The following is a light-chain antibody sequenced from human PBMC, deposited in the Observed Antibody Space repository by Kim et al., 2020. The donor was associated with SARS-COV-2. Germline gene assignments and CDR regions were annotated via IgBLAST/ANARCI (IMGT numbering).Light chain of an antibody. CDR2: QDT. J-gene: IGLJ2*01. CDR1: KLGDKY. Sequence: SVTPGQTASITCSGDKLGDKYACWYQQKPGQSPVLVIYQDTKRPSGIPERFSGSKSGNTATLTISGTQAMDEADYYCQTWDSTTVVCGGGTQLTVL. V-gene: IGLV3-1*01. CDR3: QTWDSTTVV.